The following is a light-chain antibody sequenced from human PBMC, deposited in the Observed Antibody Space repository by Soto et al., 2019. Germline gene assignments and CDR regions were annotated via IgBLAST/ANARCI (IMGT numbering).Light chain of an antibody. Sequence: QLVLTQPPSVSGAPGQRVTISCTGSRSNIGAGYDVHWYQQLPGTAPKLLIYGNSNRPSGVPDRFSGSKSGTSASLAITGLQAEDEADYCCQYYDSSLSAYVFGTGTKVTVL. CDR2: GNS. CDR1: RSNIGAGYD. CDR3: QYYDSSLSAYV. V-gene: IGLV1-40*01. J-gene: IGLJ1*01.